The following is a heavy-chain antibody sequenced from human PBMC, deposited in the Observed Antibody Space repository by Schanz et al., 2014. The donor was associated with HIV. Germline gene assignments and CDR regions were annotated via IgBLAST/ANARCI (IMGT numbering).Heavy chain of an antibody. V-gene: IGHV4-34*01. CDR3: VRGIATTGGDYWHFDL. Sequence: QVQLQQWGAGLLNSSETLSLTCAVYGGSLSGYDWNWIRQSPGMGLEWIGKVRHSGGTNYNPSLKSRVTMSVDTSKNQFSLKVNSVTAADTAVYYCVRGIATTGGDYWHFDLWGRGTLVTVTS. D-gene: IGHD6-13*01. CDR1: GGSLSGYD. CDR2: VRHSGGT. J-gene: IGHJ2*01.